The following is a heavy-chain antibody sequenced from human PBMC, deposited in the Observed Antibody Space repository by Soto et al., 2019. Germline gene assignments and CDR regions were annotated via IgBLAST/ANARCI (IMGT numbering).Heavy chain of an antibody. Sequence: QVQLVQSGAEVKKPGSSVKVSCTASGGTFSRYGFTWVRQAPGQGFQWMGGIIPIFGTTHYEQNFQGRLSITADASTSKVYMERSSLRSDDTSIYFFARTSDQWEALPCFDFWGQGTLVTVSS. J-gene: IGHJ4*02. V-gene: IGHV1-69*01. CDR3: ARTSDQWEALPCFDF. CDR2: IIPIFGTT. CDR1: GGTFSRYG. D-gene: IGHD1-26*01.